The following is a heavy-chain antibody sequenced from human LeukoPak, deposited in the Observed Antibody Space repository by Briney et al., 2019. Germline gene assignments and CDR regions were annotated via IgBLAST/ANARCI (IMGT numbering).Heavy chain of an antibody. CDR2: ISNSSSYI. CDR1: GFTFSSYN. D-gene: IGHD2-8*01. J-gene: IGHJ4*02. CDR3: ARSGYCTNGVCYTNDY. V-gene: IGHV3-21*01. Sequence: GGSLRLSCAASGFTFSSYNMNWVRQAPGTGLEWVSYISNSSSYIYYADSVKGRFTISRDNAKNSLYLQMNSLRAEDTAVYYCARSGYCTNGVCYTNDYWGQGTLVTVSS.